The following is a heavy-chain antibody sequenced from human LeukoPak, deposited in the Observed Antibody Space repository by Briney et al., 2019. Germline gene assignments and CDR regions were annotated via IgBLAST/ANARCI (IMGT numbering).Heavy chain of an antibody. D-gene: IGHD4/OR15-4a*01. CDR2: ISSSADTI. CDR1: GFIFSSYE. V-gene: IGHV3-48*03. Sequence: GGSLRLSCAASGFIFSSYEMNWVRQAPGKGLEWISYISSSADTIYYADSVKGRFTISRDNAKNSLYLQMNSLRAEDTAVYYCARRAGAYSHPYDYWGQGTLVTVSS. CDR3: ARRAGAYSHPYDY. J-gene: IGHJ4*02.